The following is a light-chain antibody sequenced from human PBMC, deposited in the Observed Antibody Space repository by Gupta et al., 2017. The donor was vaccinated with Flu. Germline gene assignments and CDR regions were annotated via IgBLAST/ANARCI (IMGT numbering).Light chain of an antibody. J-gene: IGKJ2*01. Sequence: EIVLTQSPGTLSLSPGERATLSCRASQSVGSTYLAWYQQKPGQAPRLLIYGASSRATAFPDRFRGSGSGTDFTLTINRLEPEDLAVYYCQQYGSSPTFGQGTKLEIK. V-gene: IGKV3-20*01. CDR1: QSVGSTY. CDR3: QQYGSSPT. CDR2: GAS.